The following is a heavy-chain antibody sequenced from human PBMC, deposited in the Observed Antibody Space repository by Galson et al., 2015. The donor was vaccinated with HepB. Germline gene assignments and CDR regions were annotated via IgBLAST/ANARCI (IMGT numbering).Heavy chain of an antibody. Sequence: SLRLSCAASGFTFSRYRMHWVRLAPGKGLEWAAVIWYDGSNKYYADSVKGRFTIPRDNPKNTLYLQMNSLRAEDTAVYYCARDLGDTAMTVGYFDYWGQGTLVTVSS. CDR2: IWYDGSNK. V-gene: IGHV3-33*08. CDR1: GFTFSRYR. J-gene: IGHJ4*02. CDR3: ARDLGDTAMTVGYFDY. D-gene: IGHD5-18*01.